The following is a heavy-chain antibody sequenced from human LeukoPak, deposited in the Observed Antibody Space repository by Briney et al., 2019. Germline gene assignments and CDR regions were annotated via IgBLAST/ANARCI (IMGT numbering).Heavy chain of an antibody. Sequence: GGSLRLSCAASGVNVSSDYMSWVRQAPGKGLEWVSLIYSGGNSYYADSVKGRFTIYRDNSKNTLYLQMSSLTTEDPAIYYCANRTSFGGPGTLVTVSS. J-gene: IGHJ4*02. CDR2: IYSGGNS. CDR1: GVNVSSDY. D-gene: IGHD3-10*01. CDR3: ANRTSF. V-gene: IGHV3-53*05.